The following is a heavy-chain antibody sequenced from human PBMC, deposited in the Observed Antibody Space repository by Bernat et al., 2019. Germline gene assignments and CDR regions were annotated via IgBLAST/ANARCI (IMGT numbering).Heavy chain of an antibody. J-gene: IGHJ4*02. CDR2: MYFDGST. CDR1: GGSISSNGYY. CDR3: ASRARDGRNYDYFDY. D-gene: IGHD5-24*01. V-gene: IGHV4-39*01. Sequence: QLQLHESGPGLVKPSETLSLTCTVSGGSISSNGYYWGWIRQPPGKRLDWIGSMYFDGSTYYNPSLKSRVTISADTSKTQLSLKLASVTAADTAVYYCASRARDGRNYDYFDYWGQGTPVTVSS.